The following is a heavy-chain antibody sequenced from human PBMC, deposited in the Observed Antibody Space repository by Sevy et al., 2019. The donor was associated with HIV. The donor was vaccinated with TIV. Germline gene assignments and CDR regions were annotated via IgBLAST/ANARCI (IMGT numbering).Heavy chain of an antibody. CDR2: ITRNSYEAYGGTT. Sequence: GGSLRLSCTTSGFTFDDYAMSWFRQAPGKGLEWVAFITRNSYEAYGGTTDYGASVKGRFIISRDDCKSIAYLQMNSLKTEDTAVYYCTRGLATADTPEYYFDYWGHGTLVTVSS. V-gene: IGHV3-49*03. CDR1: GFTFDDYA. CDR3: TRGLATADTPEYYFDY. J-gene: IGHJ4*01. D-gene: IGHD5-12*01.